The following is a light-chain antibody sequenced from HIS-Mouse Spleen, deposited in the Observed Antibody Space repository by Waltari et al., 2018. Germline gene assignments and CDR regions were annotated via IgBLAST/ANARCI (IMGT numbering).Light chain of an antibody. J-gene: IGLJ2*01. CDR3: YSTDSSGNHRV. CDR2: EDS. V-gene: IGLV3-10*01. CDR1: ALPKKY. Sequence: SYELTQPPSVSVSPGQTARITCSGDALPKKYAYWYQQKSGQAPVLVIYEDSKRPSGIPESFSGYSSWTMATVTISGAQVEDEADYYCYSTDSSGNHRVFGGGTKLTVL.